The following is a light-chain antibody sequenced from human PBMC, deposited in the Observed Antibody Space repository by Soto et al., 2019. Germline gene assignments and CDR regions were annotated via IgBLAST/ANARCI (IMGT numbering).Light chain of an antibody. V-gene: IGKV3D-15*01. J-gene: IGKJ1*01. CDR1: QSVDRN. CDR3: QHYNYWPPKT. Sequence: EIVMTQSPGTLSVSTEEGATLSCRASQSVDRNLAWYQQKPGQAPRLLIYGASTRPTGIPDRFSGSGSGTEFSLTISSLQSEDFAVYYCQHYNYWPPKTFGQGTKVEMK. CDR2: GAS.